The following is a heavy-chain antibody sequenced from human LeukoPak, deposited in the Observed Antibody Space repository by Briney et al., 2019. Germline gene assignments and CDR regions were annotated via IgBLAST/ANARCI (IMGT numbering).Heavy chain of an antibody. J-gene: IGHJ4*02. V-gene: IGHV3-9*01. CDR1: GFTFDDYA. CDR2: ISWNSGSI. D-gene: IGHD3-22*01. Sequence: SGGSLRLSCAASGFTFDDYAMHWVRQAPGKGLEWVSGISWNSGSIGYADSVKGRFTISRDNAKNSLYLQMNSLRAEDTAVYYCATGYDSSGYYFDYWGQGTLVTVSS. CDR3: ATGYDSSGYYFDY.